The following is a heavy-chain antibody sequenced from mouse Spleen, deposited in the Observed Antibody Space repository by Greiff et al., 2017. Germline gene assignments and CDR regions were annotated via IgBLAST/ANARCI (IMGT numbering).Heavy chain of an antibody. CDR3: ARDGYYGSAMDY. Sequence: EVQLVESGGDLVKPGGSLKLSCAASGFTFSSYGMSWVRQTPDKRLEWVATISSGGSYTYYPDSVKGRFTISRDNAKNTLYLQMSSLKSEDTAMYYCARDGYYGSAMDYWGQGTSVTVSS. D-gene: IGHD2-3*01. CDR2: ISSGGSYT. V-gene: IGHV5-6*01. CDR1: GFTFSSYG. J-gene: IGHJ4*01.